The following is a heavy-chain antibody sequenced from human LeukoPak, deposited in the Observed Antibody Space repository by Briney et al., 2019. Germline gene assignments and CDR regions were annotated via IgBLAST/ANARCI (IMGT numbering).Heavy chain of an antibody. CDR2: IIPIFGTA. J-gene: IGHJ6*03. V-gene: IGHV1-69*13. CDR3: ARGIVVVPAAMYGQQYYYYYMDV. D-gene: IGHD2-2*01. Sequence: GASVKVSRKASGYTFTSYYMHWVRQAPGQGLEWMGGIIPIFGTANYAQKFQGRVTITADESTSTAYMELSSLRSEDTAVYYCARGIVVVPAAMYGQQYYYYYMDVWGKGTTVTISS. CDR1: GYTFTSYY.